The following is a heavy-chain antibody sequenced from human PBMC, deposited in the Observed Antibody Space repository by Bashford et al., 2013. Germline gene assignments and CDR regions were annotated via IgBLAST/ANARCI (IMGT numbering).Heavy chain of an antibody. D-gene: IGHD2-8*01. CDR3: ARDGDIVLSKEAFDI. CDR2: IIPIFGTA. J-gene: IGHJ3*02. Sequence: WVRQAPGQGLEWMGGIIPIFGTANYAQKFQGRVTITADKSTSTAYMELSSLRSEDTAVYYCARDGDIVLSKEAFDIWGQGTTVTVSS. V-gene: IGHV1-69*06.